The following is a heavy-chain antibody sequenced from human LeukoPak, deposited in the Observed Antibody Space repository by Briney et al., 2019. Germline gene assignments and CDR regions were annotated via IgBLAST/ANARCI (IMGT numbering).Heavy chain of an antibody. V-gene: IGHV3-23*01. J-gene: IGHJ4*02. CDR3: VKDYSTIPAAANPLFDY. Sequence: PGGSLRLSCAASGFTFSSYAVTWVRQAPGKGLEWVSGITGRGDTTFYADSVKGRFTISRDNSKNMLYLQMYSLRVEDTAVYYCVKDYSTIPAAANPLFDYWGQGALVTVSS. D-gene: IGHD6-13*01. CDR2: ITGRGDTT. CDR1: GFTFSSYA.